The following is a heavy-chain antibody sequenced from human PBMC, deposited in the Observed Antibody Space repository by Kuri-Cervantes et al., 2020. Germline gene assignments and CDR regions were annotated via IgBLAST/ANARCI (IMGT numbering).Heavy chain of an antibody. CDR1: GGSISSSSYY. Sequence: SETLSLTCTVSGGSISSSSYYWSWIRQPPGKGLEWIGEINHSGSTNYNPSLKSRVTISVDTSKNQFSLKLSSVTAADTAVYYCARDYGGNSLLTFLDYWGQGTLVTVSS. D-gene: IGHD4-23*01. CDR3: ARDYGGNSLLTFLDY. J-gene: IGHJ4*02. CDR2: INHSGST. V-gene: IGHV4-39*07.